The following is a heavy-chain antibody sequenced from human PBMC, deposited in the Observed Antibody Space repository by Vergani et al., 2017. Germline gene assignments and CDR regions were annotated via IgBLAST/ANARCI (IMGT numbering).Heavy chain of an antibody. D-gene: IGHD2-2*01. Sequence: EVQLVESGGGLVQPGRSLGLSCAASGFTFDDYAMHWVRQAPGKGLEWVSGISWNSGSIGYADSVKGRFTISRDNAKNSLYLQMNSLRAEDTALYYCAXGYCSSTSCYLDPWGQGTLVTVSS. CDR3: AXGYCSSTSCYLDP. CDR1: GFTFDDYA. V-gene: IGHV3-9*01. J-gene: IGHJ5*02. CDR2: ISWNSGSI.